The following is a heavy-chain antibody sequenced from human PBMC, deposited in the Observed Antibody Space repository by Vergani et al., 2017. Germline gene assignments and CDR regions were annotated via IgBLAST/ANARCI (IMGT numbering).Heavy chain of an antibody. V-gene: IGHV3-23*01. CDR2: ISARCPST. J-gene: IGHJ4*02. CDR1: GFTFSACP. CDR3: AILSYDTTPYLQGGYDC. Sequence: EVQLLQSGGGVIQPGGSVRLSCAASGFTFSACPMTWVRQAPGKGLEWVSAISARCPSTYYADSVKGRFTISRDNSKNMLYLQMNSLRAEDTAVYYCAILSYDTTPYLQGGYDCGGQGPLVSVSS. D-gene: IGHD3-22*01.